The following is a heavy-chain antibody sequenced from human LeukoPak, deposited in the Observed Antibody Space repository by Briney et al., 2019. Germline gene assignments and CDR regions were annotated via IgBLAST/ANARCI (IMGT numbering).Heavy chain of an antibody. V-gene: IGHV4-34*01. CDR3: AREIPPYGDYVGWYFDL. J-gene: IGHJ2*01. Sequence: SETLSLTCAVYGGSFSGYYWNWIRQPPGKGLEWIGKINHSGNTNYNPSLKSRVTISVDTSKNQFSLKLSSVTAADTAVYYCAREIPPYGDYVGWYFDLWGRGTLVTVSS. D-gene: IGHD4-17*01. CDR2: INHSGNT. CDR1: GGSFSGYY.